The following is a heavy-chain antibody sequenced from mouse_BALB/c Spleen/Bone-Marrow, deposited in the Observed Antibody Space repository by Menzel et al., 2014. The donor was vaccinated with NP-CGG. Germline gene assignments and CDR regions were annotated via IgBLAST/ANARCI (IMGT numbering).Heavy chain of an antibody. CDR1: GFNIKDTY. V-gene: IGHV14-3*02. CDR3: ARGNYYFDY. J-gene: IGHJ2*01. CDR2: IDPANGNT. Sequence: VTLKESGSEPVKPGASVKLSCTASGFNIKDTYMHWVKQRPKQGLEWIGRIDPANGNTKFDPKFQGKATITADTSSNTAYLQLSSLTSEDTAVYYCARGNYYFDYWGQGTTLTVSS. D-gene: IGHD2-1*01.